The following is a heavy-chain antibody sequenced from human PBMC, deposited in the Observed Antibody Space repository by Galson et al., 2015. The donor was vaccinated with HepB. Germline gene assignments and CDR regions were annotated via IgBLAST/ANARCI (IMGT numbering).Heavy chain of an antibody. Sequence: SVKVSCKASGYTFTSYNIHWVRQAPGQGLEWMGIVYPTGGGTRYTQKFQGRVTMTSDRPTTTVYMELRSLTSEDTATYYCARDRGSGSYTFDIWGQGTMVSVSS. CDR2: VYPTGGGT. CDR3: ARDRGSGSYTFDI. V-gene: IGHV1-46*01. D-gene: IGHD3-10*01. J-gene: IGHJ3*02. CDR1: GYTFTSYN.